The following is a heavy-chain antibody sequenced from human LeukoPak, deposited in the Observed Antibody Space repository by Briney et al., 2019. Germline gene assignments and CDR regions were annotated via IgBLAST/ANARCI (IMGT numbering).Heavy chain of an antibody. CDR3: GRRGWLVGDYAFDI. D-gene: IGHD6-19*01. J-gene: IGHJ3*02. CDR1: GFTFSSYS. CDR2: ISSSSSYI. V-gene: IGHV3-21*04. Sequence: GGSLRLSCAASGFTFSSYSMNWVRQAPGKGLEWVSSISSSSSYIYYADSVKGRFTISRDNAKNSLYLQMNSLRAEDTAVYYCGRRGWLVGDYAFDIWGQGSMVTVSS.